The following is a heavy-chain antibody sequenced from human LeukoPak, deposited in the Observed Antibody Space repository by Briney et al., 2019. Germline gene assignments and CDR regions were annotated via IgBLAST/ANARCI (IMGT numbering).Heavy chain of an antibody. V-gene: IGHV1-2*02. D-gene: IGHD3-3*01. CDR3: ARGLQTYYDFWSHPFYYYYYMDV. CDR2: INPNSGGT. J-gene: IGHJ6*03. CDR1: GYTFTGYY. Sequence: ASVKVSCKASGYTFTGYYMHWVRQAPGQGLEWMGWINPNSGGTNYAQKFQGRVTMTRGTPISTAYMELSRLRSDDTAVYYCARGLQTYYDFWSHPFYYYYYMDVWGKGTTVTVSS.